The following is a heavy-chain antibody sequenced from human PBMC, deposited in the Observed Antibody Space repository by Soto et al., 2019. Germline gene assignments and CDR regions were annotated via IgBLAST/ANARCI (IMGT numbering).Heavy chain of an antibody. CDR2: ISPKSGGT. CDR3: ARPPGYISDWYYFDL. D-gene: IGHD3-9*01. CDR1: GYTFTGYY. J-gene: IGHJ4*02. V-gene: IGHV1-2*02. Sequence: ASVKVSCKASGYTFTGYYMHWVRQAPGQGFEWMGRISPKSGGTNYAQKFEGRVTVTWDTSLKTAYMELSSLISEDTAVYYCARPPGYISDWYYFDLWGQGTPVTVSS.